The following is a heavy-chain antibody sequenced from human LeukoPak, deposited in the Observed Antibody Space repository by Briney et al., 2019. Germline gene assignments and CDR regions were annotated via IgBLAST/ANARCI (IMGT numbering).Heavy chain of an antibody. CDR1: GFTFSDYY. D-gene: IGHD3-16*02. CDR2: ISSSGSTI. CDR3: ARDLRGLGELSLDDY. Sequence: PGGSLRLSCAASGFTFSDYYMSSIRQAPGKGLEWGSYISSSGSTIYYADSVKGRFTISRDNAKNSLYLQMNSLRAEDTAVYYCARDLRGLGELSLDDYWGQGTLVTVSS. J-gene: IGHJ4*02. V-gene: IGHV3-11*01.